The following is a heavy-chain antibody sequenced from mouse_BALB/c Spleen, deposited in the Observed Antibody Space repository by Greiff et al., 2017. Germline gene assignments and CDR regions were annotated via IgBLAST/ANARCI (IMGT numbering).Heavy chain of an antibody. Sequence: EVQVVESGGGLVKPGGSLKLSCAASGFTFSSYAMSWVRQTPEKRLEWVASISSGGSTYYPDSVKGRFTISRDNARNILYLQMSSLRSEDTAMYYCARGGYDWFAYWGQGTLVTVSA. D-gene: IGHD2-2*01. CDR2: ISSGGST. J-gene: IGHJ3*01. CDR1: GFTFSSYA. CDR3: ARGGYDWFAY. V-gene: IGHV5-6-5*01.